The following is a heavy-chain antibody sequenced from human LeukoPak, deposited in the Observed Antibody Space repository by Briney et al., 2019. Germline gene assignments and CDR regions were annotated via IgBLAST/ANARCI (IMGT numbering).Heavy chain of an antibody. CDR3: ANDLMRDRWFGES. Sequence: GGSLRLSCAASGFPFSYYGFHWVRQAPGKGLEWVAFIRFDGDDTYYSESVKGRFTISRDTSRSTLYLQMNSLRAEDTAIYYCANDLMRDRWFGESWGQGTLVIVSS. CDR2: IRFDGDDT. J-gene: IGHJ5*02. V-gene: IGHV3-30*02. D-gene: IGHD3-10*01. CDR1: GFPFSYYG.